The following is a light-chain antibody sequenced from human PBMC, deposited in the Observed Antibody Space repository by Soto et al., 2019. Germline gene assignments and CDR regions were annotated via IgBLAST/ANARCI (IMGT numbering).Light chain of an antibody. J-gene: IGLJ2*01. CDR1: DSDVGGYNY. Sequence: QSALTQPASVSGSPGQSITISCTGTDSDVGGYNYVSWYQQHPGKAPKLMIYGVSNRPSGVSNRFSGSKSGNTASLTISGLRAEDEADYYCSSFTSSITPHVVFGGGTKLTVL. V-gene: IGLV2-14*01. CDR2: GVS. CDR3: SSFTSSITPHVV.